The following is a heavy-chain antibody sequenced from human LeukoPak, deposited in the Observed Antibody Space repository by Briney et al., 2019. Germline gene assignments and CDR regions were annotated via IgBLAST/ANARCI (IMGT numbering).Heavy chain of an antibody. D-gene: IGHD6-19*01. J-gene: IGHJ3*02. CDR1: SGSISRFN. CDR2: IYPLETT. V-gene: IGHV4-4*07. Sequence: SETLSLTCSVSSGSISRFNWSWIRQPAGKEPEWIGRIYPLETTNYNPSLKSRVAISVDTSKNQFSLKLSSVTAADTAVYYCAREIVAGLGVSFDIWGQGTMVTVSS. CDR3: AREIVAGLGVSFDI.